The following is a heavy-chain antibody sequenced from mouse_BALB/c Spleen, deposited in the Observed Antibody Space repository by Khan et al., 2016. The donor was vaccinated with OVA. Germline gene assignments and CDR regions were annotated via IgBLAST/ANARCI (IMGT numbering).Heavy chain of an antibody. J-gene: IGHJ3*01. CDR1: GYTFTGFA. CDR3: VKGWRFAY. Sequence: QVQLKQSGAELARPGVAVKISCKGSGYTFTGFAMYWGKRGHTKSIEGWGGMSTYYGDADYNQKLKGKASMTVDKSWSKAYMELARLTAADSASYYCVKGWRFAYCGQGTLVTVSA. V-gene: IGHV1S137*01. CDR2: MSTYYGDA.